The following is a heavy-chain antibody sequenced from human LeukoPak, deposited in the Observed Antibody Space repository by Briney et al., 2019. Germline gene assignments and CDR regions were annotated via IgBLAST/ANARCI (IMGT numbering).Heavy chain of an antibody. V-gene: IGHV4-34*01. Sequence: PSETLSLTCAVYGGSFSGYYWSWIRQPPGKGLEWIGEINLSGSTNYNPSLKSRVTISVDTSKNQFSLKLSSVTAADTAVYYCARYRARAPQEGGDYYYYYYMDVWGKGTTVTVSS. CDR3: ARYRARAPQEGGDYYYYYYMDV. CDR1: GGSFSGYY. J-gene: IGHJ6*03. D-gene: IGHD1-26*01. CDR2: INLSGST.